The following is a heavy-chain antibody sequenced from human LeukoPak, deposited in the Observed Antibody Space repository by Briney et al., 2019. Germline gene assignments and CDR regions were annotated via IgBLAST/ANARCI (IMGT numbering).Heavy chain of an antibody. J-gene: IGHJ1*01. CDR2: INPSGGST. D-gene: IGHD6-6*01. CDR1: GYTFTSYY. Sequence: ASVKVSCKASGYTFTSYYMHWVRQAPGQGFEWMGIINPSGGSTSYAQKFQGRVTMTRDMSTSTVYMELSSLRAEDAAVYYCAKDPYSSSYRLYQHWGQGTLVTVSS. V-gene: IGHV1-46*01. CDR3: AKDPYSSSYRLYQH.